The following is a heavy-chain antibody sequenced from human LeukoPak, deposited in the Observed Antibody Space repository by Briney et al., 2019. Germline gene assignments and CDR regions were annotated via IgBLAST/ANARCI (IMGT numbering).Heavy chain of an antibody. D-gene: IGHD2-15*01. CDR1: GFTFNTYG. J-gene: IGHJ6*02. Sequence: GGSLRLSCAASGFTFNTYGMNWVRQAPGKGLEWVAIIWYDGSDKYYAESVKGRFTISRDNSKNTLYLQVNSLRAEDTAVYYCARVGCTGGSCSAYNYYAMDVWGQGTTVTVSS. CDR2: IWYDGSDK. V-gene: IGHV3-33*01. CDR3: ARVGCTGGSCSAYNYYAMDV.